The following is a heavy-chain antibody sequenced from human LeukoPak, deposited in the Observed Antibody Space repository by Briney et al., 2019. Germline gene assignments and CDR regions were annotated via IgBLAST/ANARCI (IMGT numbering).Heavy chain of an antibody. V-gene: IGHV1-69*05. D-gene: IGHD4-11*01. Sequence: SVKLSCKASGGTFSSYAFSWVRQAPGQGLEWMGAIIPIFGTANYAQKFQGRVTITTDESTSTAYMELSSLRSEDTAVYYCARDYRENNWFDPWGQGTLVTVSS. J-gene: IGHJ5*02. CDR1: GGTFSSYA. CDR3: ARDYRENNWFDP. CDR2: IIPIFGTA.